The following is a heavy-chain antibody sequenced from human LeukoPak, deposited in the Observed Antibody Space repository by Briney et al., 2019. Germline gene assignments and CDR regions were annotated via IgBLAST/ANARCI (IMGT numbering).Heavy chain of an antibody. Sequence: ASVKVSCRASGYTFTDYYIHWVRQAPGQGLEYMGWINPNSGGTNYAQKFQDRVTVTRDTSISTAYMELSRLRSDDTAVYYCARDCQPIFGVALRRPPSHGMDVWGQGTTVTVPS. D-gene: IGHD3-3*01. CDR1: GYTFTDYY. V-gene: IGHV1-2*02. CDR2: INPNSGGT. J-gene: IGHJ6*02. CDR3: ARDCQPIFGVALRRPPSHGMDV.